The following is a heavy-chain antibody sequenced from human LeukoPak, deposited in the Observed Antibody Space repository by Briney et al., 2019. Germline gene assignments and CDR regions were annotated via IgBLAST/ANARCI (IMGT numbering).Heavy chain of an antibody. V-gene: IGHV3-53*01. CDR3: ASGRYGSGSYGDY. Sequence: PGGSLRLSCAASGFTVSSNYMSWVRQAPGKGLEWVSVIYSGGSTYYADSVKGRFTISRDNSKNTLYLQMNSLGAEDTAVYYCASGRYGSGSYGDYWGQGTLVTVSS. CDR2: IYSGGST. CDR1: GFTVSSNY. D-gene: IGHD3-10*01. J-gene: IGHJ4*02.